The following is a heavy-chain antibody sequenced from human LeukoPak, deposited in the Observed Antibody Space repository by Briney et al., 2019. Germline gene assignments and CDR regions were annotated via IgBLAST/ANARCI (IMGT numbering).Heavy chain of an antibody. CDR1: GGTFNSYA. J-gene: IGHJ6*03. V-gene: IGHV1-69*05. Sequence: ASVKVSCKASGGTFNSYATNWVRQAPGQGLEWMGGIIPISGTPNYAQKFQGRVTITTDESTSIAYMDLSSLRSEDTAVYYCARGSLKAVVNSDYYYYMDAWGEGTTVTVSS. D-gene: IGHD2-15*01. CDR2: IIPISGTP. CDR3: ARGSLKAVVNSDYYYYMDA.